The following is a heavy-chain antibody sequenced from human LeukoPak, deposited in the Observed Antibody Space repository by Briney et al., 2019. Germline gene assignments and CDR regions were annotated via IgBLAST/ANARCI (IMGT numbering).Heavy chain of an antibody. V-gene: IGHV3-7*01. CDR2: IKQDGSQK. D-gene: IGHD6-13*01. CDR1: GFTFSSYS. CDR3: ARSIAHYYYYYGMDV. Sequence: GGSLRLSCAASGFTFSSYSMNWVRQAPGKGLEWVANIKQDGSQKYHVDSVKSRFTISRDNAKNSLSLQMNSLRADDTAVYYCARSIAHYYYYYGMDVWGQGTTVTVSS. J-gene: IGHJ6*02.